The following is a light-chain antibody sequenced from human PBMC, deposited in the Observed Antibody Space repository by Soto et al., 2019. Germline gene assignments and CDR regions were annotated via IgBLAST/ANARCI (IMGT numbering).Light chain of an antibody. CDR2: EVT. CDR1: SSDVGAYNF. Sequence: QSVLTQPASVSGSPGQSITISCTGTSSDVGAYNFVSWYQHHPGRAPKLIIYEVTIRPSGVSNRFSGSKSGNTASLTISGLQAEDEADYYCSSYTTSAPYVFGSATKLTVL. J-gene: IGLJ1*01. V-gene: IGLV2-14*01. CDR3: SSYTTSAPYV.